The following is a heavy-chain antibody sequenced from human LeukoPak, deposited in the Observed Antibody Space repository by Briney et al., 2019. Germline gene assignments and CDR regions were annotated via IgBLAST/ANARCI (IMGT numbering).Heavy chain of an antibody. CDR3: ASRGDTMIVIH. V-gene: IGHV3-30*02. CDR1: GFTFSHYG. D-gene: IGHD3-22*01. CDR2: ILYDGSSK. J-gene: IGHJ1*01. Sequence: PGGSLRLSCAASGFTFSHYGMHWVRQAPGKGLEWVAHILYDGSSKYYSDSVRGRFTISRDNSKNTVYLQMNSLRAEDTAVYYCASRGDTMIVIHWGQGTLVTVSS.